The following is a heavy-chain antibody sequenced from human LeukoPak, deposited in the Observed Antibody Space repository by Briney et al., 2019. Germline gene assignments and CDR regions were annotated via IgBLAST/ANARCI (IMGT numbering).Heavy chain of an antibody. V-gene: IGHV4-4*07. CDR1: GGSISSYY. Sequence: SETLSLTCTVSGGSISSYYWSWIRQPAGKGLEWIGRIYTSGSTNYNPSLKSRVTMSVDTSKNQFSLKLSSVTAADTAVYYCARDEGWDFRSGYFPDYYYMDVWGKGTTVTVSS. J-gene: IGHJ6*03. CDR2: IYTSGST. CDR3: ARDEGWDFRSGYFPDYYYMDV. D-gene: IGHD3-3*01.